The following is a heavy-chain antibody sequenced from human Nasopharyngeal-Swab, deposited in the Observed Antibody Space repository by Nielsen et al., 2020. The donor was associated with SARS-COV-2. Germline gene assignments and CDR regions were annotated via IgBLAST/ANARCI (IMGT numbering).Heavy chain of an antibody. CDR3: ERDGSGGDTPMGEVGY. V-gene: IGHV3-33*01. CDR1: GFSFRNYG. J-gene: IGHJ4*02. D-gene: IGHD5-18*01. Sequence: GESLKISCAASGFSFRNYGMHWVRQAPGKGLEWVAVIWYDGSNKYYADSVKGRFTISRDTSKNTLYLQMNSLRAEDTAVYYCERDGSGGDTPMGEVGYWGQGTLVTVSS. CDR2: IWYDGSNK.